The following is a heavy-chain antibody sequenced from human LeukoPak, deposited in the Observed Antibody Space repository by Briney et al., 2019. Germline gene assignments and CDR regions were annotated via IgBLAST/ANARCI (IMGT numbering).Heavy chain of an antibody. CDR2: ISGSGGST. CDR1: GFTFSSYG. CDR3: AKDRAYYSDSSGYYLVRAYDY. Sequence: GGSLRLSCAASGFTFSSYGMSWVRQAPGKGLEWVSAISGSGGSTYYADSVKGRFTISRDNSKNTLYLQMNSLRAEDTAVYYCAKDRAYYSDSSGYYLVRAYDYWGQGTLVTVSS. D-gene: IGHD3-22*01. V-gene: IGHV3-23*01. J-gene: IGHJ4*02.